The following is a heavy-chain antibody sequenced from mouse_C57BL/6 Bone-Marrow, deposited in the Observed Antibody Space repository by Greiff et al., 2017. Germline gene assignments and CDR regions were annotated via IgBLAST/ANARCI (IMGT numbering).Heavy chain of an antibody. Sequence: VKLQESGAELVKPGASVKISCKASGYAFSSYWMNWVKQRPGKGLEWIGQIYPGDGDTNYNGKFKGKATLTADKSSSTAYMQLSSLTSEDSAVYFCARWVLRGFAYWGQGTLVTVSA. D-gene: IGHD2-14*01. V-gene: IGHV1-80*01. J-gene: IGHJ3*01. CDR3: ARWVLRGFAY. CDR1: GYAFSSYW. CDR2: IYPGDGDT.